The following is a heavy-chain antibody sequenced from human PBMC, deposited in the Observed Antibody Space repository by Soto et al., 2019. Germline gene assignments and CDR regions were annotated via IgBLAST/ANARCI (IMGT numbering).Heavy chain of an antibody. CDR3: ARQWNFDY. D-gene: IGHD5-12*01. CDR1: GYIFTTYW. Sequence: EVQLVQSGAEVKTPGESLKISCKASGYIFTTYWIAWVRQMPGKGLEWIGIINPTDSDTRYSPSFQGQVTISADKSISTTHLQWSSLKASDTAIYYCARQWNFDYWGQGTLVTVSS. V-gene: IGHV5-51*01. CDR2: INPTDSDT. J-gene: IGHJ4*02.